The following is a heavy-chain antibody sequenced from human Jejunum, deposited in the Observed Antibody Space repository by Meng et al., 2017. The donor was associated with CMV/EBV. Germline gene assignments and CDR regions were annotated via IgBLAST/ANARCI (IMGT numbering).Heavy chain of an antibody. D-gene: IGHD4-17*01. Sequence: SGGSINPNNWWSWVRQPPGKGLEWIGEIYYSGGTNYNPSLESRVTISVDKSRSQFSLKLTSVTAADTAVYYCARTPTVTTRYFDSWGQGTLVTVSS. J-gene: IGHJ4*02. CDR2: IYYSGGT. CDR3: ARTPTVTTRYFDS. CDR1: GGSINPNNW. V-gene: IGHV4-4*02.